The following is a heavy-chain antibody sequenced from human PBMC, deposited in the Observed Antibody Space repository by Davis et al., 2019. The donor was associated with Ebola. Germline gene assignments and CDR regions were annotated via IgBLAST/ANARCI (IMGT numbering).Heavy chain of an antibody. V-gene: IGHV3-73*01. CDR3: TRDTEYYDFWSGYTGGDAFDI. CDR2: IRSKANSYAT. D-gene: IGHD3-3*01. Sequence: GESLKISCAASGFTFSGSAMHWVRQASGKGLEWVGRIRSKANSYATAYAASVKGRFTISRDDSKSIAYLQMNSLKTEDTAVYYCTRDTEYYDFWSGYTGGDAFDIWGQGTMVTVSS. CDR1: GFTFSGSA. J-gene: IGHJ3*02.